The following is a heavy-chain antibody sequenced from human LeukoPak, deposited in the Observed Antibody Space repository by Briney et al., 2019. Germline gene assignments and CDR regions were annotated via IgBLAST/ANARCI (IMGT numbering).Heavy chain of an antibody. Sequence: GGSLRLSCAASGFTFTTYYMTWVRQAPGKGLEWVAHINEDGTEKYSLDSVKGRFTISRDNAKNTLYLQMNSLRAEDTAVYYCARDGPAYHWGQGTLVTVSS. J-gene: IGHJ4*02. CDR2: INEDGTEK. D-gene: IGHD3/OR15-3a*01. CDR3: ARDGPAYH. V-gene: IGHV3-7*01. CDR1: GFTFTTYY.